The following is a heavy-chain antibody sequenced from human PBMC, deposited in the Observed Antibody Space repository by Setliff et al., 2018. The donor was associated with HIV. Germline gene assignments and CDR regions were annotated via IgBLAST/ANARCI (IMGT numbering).Heavy chain of an antibody. CDR2: INHSGTT. CDR3: ARGANFWSGYDS. V-gene: IGHV4-34*01. Sequence: SETLSLTCAVYGGSFSDYYWSWIRQPPGKGLEWIGEINHSGTTNYNSSLKSRVTMSVDTSKNQFSLKLNSVTAADTAVYYCARGANFWSGYDSWGQGTLVTVSS. D-gene: IGHD3-3*01. CDR1: GGSFSDYY. J-gene: IGHJ4*02.